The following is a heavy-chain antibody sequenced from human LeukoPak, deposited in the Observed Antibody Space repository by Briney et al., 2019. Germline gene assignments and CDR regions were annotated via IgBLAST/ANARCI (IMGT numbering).Heavy chain of an antibody. J-gene: IGHJ3*02. D-gene: IGHD2-15*01. Sequence: SSETLSLTCSVSGVSISDGRYYWTWLRQHPGKGLEWIGYKYYSGSAKYNPSLKSRLTISVAPSKNQFSLQLRSVTAADTAMYYCATPYCSGISCLDVFNMWGQGTMVTVSS. CDR1: GVSISDGRYY. CDR3: ATPYCSGISCLDVFNM. CDR2: KYYSGSA. V-gene: IGHV4-31*03.